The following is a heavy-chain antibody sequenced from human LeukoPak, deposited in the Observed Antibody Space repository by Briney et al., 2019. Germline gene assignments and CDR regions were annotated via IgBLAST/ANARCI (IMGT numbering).Heavy chain of an antibody. D-gene: IGHD3-9*01. CDR1: GFTFSSYW. CDR3: ARDPEWHDILTGYYGY. V-gene: IGHV3-7*01. CDR2: IKQDGSEK. Sequence: PGGSLRLSCAASGFTFSSYWMSWVRQAPGKGLEWVANIKQDGSEKYYVDSVKGRFTISRDNAKNSLYLQMNSLRAEGTAVYYCARDPEWHDILTGYYGYWGQGTLVTVSP. J-gene: IGHJ4*02.